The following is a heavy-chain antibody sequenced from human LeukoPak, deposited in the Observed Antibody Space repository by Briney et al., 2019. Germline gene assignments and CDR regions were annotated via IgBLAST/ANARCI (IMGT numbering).Heavy chain of an antibody. Sequence: GGSLRLSCAASGFTFSGSAMHWVRQASGKGLEWVGRIRSKANSYATAYAAPVKGRFTISRDDSKNTAYLQMNSLKTEDTAVYYCTRVPPRGVVVTAYDYWGQGTLVTVSS. D-gene: IGHD2-21*02. CDR2: IRSKANSYAT. CDR1: GFTFSGSA. J-gene: IGHJ4*02. V-gene: IGHV3-73*01. CDR3: TRVPPRGVVVTAYDY.